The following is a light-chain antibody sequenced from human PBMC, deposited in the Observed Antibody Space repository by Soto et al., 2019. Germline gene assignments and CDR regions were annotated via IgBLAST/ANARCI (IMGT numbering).Light chain of an antibody. CDR2: EDN. CDR3: SSYAGSNNFGV. V-gene: IGLV2-8*01. CDR1: SSDVGGYNY. J-gene: IGLJ1*01. Sequence: QSVLTQPPSASGSPGQSVTISCTGTSSDVGGYNYVSWYQQQPGKAPKLMIYEDNKRPSGVPDCFSGSMSGNTASLTVSGLQAEDEADYYCSSYAGSNNFGVFGTGTKVTVL.